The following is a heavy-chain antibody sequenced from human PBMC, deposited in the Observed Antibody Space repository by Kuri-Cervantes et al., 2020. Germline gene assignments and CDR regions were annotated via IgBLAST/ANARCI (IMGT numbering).Heavy chain of an antibody. Sequence: GGSLRLSCAASGFASGLTFSSYSMNWVRQAPGKGLEWVSSITSTSSKIDYADSVKGRFTISRDNAKNSLYLQMNSLRAEDTAVYYCARERTGIAVAHNWFDPWGQGTLVTVSS. D-gene: IGHD6-19*01. V-gene: IGHV3-21*01. J-gene: IGHJ5*02. CDR3: ARERTGIAVAHNWFDP. CDR2: ITSTSSKI. CDR1: GFASGLTFSSYS.